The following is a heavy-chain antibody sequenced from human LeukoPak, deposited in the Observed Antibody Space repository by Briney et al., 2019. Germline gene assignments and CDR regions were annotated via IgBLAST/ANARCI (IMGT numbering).Heavy chain of an antibody. J-gene: IGHJ6*02. Sequence: PSETLSLTCTVSGGSISSGGYYWSWIRQHPGKGLEWIGYIYYSGSTYYNPSLKSRVTISVDTSKNQFSLKLSSVTAADTAVYYCARHGRLHHGMDVWGQGTTVTVSS. V-gene: IGHV4-31*03. CDR1: GGSISSGGYY. D-gene: IGHD4-11*01. CDR2: IYYSGST. CDR3: ARHGRLHHGMDV.